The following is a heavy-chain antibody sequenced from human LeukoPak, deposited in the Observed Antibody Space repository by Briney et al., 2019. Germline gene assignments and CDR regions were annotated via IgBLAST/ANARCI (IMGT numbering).Heavy chain of an antibody. J-gene: IGHJ4*02. V-gene: IGHV4-34*01. D-gene: IGHD3-16*02. CDR1: SGSFSDYY. CDR3: TSHYSSESYRYTGSFDY. CDR2: INHSGST. Sequence: SETLSLTCAVYSGSFSDYYWSWIRQTPGKGLEWIGEINHSGSTNYNPSLKSRVSISVDTSKNQFSLKLNSVTAADAAIYYCTSHYSSESYRYTGSFDYWGQGTLVTVSS.